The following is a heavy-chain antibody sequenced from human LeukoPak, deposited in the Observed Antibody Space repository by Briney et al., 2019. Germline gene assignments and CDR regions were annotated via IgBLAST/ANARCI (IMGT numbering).Heavy chain of an antibody. V-gene: IGHV4-39*07. CDR2: IYYSGST. CDR3: ASSGWYYYYYYMDV. J-gene: IGHJ6*03. D-gene: IGHD6-19*01. CDR1: GASISSSSYY. Sequence: PSETLSLTCTVSGASISSSSYYWAWIRQPPGKGLEWIAAIYYSGSTYYNPSLKSRVTISVDTSKNQFSLKLSSVTAADTAVYYCASSGWYYYYYYMDVWGKGTTVTVSS.